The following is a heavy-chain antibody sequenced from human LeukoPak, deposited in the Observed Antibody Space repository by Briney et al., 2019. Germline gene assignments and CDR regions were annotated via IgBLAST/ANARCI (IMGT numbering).Heavy chain of an antibody. CDR2: IIPIFGTA. CDR1: GGTFSSYA. CDR3: ASGGVVVPAAIGNWFDP. V-gene: IGHV1-69*13. D-gene: IGHD2-2*02. Sequence: ASVKVSCKASGGTFSSYAISWLRQTPVQGLEWMGGIIPIFGTADYAQKFQGRVTITADESTSTAYMELSSLRSEDTAVYYCASGGVVVPAAIGNWFDPWGQGTLVTVSS. J-gene: IGHJ5*02.